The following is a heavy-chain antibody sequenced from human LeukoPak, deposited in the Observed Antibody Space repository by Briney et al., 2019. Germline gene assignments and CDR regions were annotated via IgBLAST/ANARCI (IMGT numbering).Heavy chain of an antibody. D-gene: IGHD2-15*01. CDR1: GFSLTSYW. CDR3: ARARGFYCSDGSCYSY. CDR2: IYSGGST. J-gene: IGHJ4*02. V-gene: IGHV3-53*01. Sequence: PGGSLRLSCAASGFSLTSYWMHWVRQAPGKGLEWVSVIYSGGSTYYADSVKGRFTISRDNYKNTLYLQMNSLRAEDTAVYYCARARGFYCSDGSCYSYWGQGTLVTVSS.